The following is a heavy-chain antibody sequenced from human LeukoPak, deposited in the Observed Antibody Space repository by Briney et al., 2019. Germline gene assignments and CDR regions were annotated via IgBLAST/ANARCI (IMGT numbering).Heavy chain of an antibody. Sequence: GGSLRLSCAASGFTFSSYSMNWVRQAPGKGLEWVSPISSSSSYIYYADSVKGRFTISRDNAKDSLYLQMNSLRAEDTAVYYCARARNCSSTSCSRLDYWGQGTLVTVSS. CDR2: ISSSSSYI. V-gene: IGHV3-21*01. D-gene: IGHD2-2*01. J-gene: IGHJ4*02. CDR3: ARARNCSSTSCSRLDY. CDR1: GFTFSSYS.